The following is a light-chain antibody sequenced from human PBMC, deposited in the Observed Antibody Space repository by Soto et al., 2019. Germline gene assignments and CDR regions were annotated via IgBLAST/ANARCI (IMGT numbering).Light chain of an antibody. J-gene: IGKJ4*01. CDR1: QHINKY. Sequence: DIQMTQSPSSLSASEGDRVTITCRASQHINKYLAWYQQIPGKAPKLLIFAASTLQSGVPSRFSASGSGTDFTLTVGGLQPEDAANYYCQQTKGFPLTFGGGTKVEIK. CDR2: AAS. CDR3: QQTKGFPLT. V-gene: IGKV1-12*01.